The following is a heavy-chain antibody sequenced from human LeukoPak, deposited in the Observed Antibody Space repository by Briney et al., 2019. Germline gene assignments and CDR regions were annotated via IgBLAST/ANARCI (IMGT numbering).Heavy chain of an antibody. D-gene: IGHD3-22*01. CDR1: GXTFSAYA. Sequence: GGSLRLSCEASGXTFSAYAVTWVRQAPGKGLECVSSIGSDGKTHYSESVKGRFAISRDNSKSMLFLQLNSLRAEDTAIYYCAKQAYDSPRTDFDYWGQGTLVTVSS. CDR2: IGSDGKT. V-gene: IGHV3-23*01. CDR3: AKQAYDSPRTDFDY. J-gene: IGHJ4*02.